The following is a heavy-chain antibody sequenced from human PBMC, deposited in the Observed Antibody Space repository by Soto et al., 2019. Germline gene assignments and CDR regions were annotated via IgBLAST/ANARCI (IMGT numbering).Heavy chain of an antibody. Sequence: QVQLQQWGAGLLKPSETLSLTCAVYGGSFSGYYWSWIRQPPGKGLEWIGEINHSGSTNYNPSLKMRVTISVDTSKNQFSLKLSSVTAAATAVYYCARGQFGRDGYDSGWFDPWGQGTLVTVSS. J-gene: IGHJ5*02. CDR2: INHSGST. CDR1: GGSFSGYY. D-gene: IGHD5-12*01. V-gene: IGHV4-34*01. CDR3: ARGQFGRDGYDSGWFDP.